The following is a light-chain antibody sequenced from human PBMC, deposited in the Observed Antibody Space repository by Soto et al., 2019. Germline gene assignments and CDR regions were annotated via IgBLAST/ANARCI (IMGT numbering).Light chain of an antibody. J-gene: IGKJ5*01. V-gene: IGKV3-20*01. CDR3: QQYGYSPIT. CDR2: AAS. CDR1: QSVRSNY. Sequence: EIVMTQSPATLSVSPGERSTLSCRASQSVRSNYLAWYQQNPGQAPGLLIYAASSRATGSPDRFSGGGSGTDFTLTISRLEPEEFAVYDCQQYGYSPITFGQGTRLEIK.